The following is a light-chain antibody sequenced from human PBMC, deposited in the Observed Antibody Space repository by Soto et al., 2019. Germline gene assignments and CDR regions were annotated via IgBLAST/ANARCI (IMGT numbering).Light chain of an antibody. CDR3: QQYNTFLT. CDR2: GAS. V-gene: IGKV3D-15*01. CDR1: QGLGTN. J-gene: IGKJ4*01. Sequence: VVMTQSPATLSVSPGERATLSCRASQGLGTNLAWYQQKPGQAPRLLIYGASSRTTGIPDRFSGSGSGTDFTLIISRLEPEDFATYYCQQYNTFLTFGGGTKVDIK.